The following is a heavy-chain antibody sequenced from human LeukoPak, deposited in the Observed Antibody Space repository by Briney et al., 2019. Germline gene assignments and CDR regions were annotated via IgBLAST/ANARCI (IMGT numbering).Heavy chain of an antibody. D-gene: IGHD5-18*01. CDR2: INHSGST. V-gene: IGHV4-34*01. Sequence: SETLSLTCTVSGGSISGNYWSWIRQPPWKGLEWIGEINHSGSTNYNPSLKSRVTITVDTSKNQFSLKLSSVTAADTAVYYCARGGWHSYGPNWFDPWGQGTLVTVSS. CDR3: ARGGWHSYGPNWFDP. J-gene: IGHJ5*02. CDR1: GGSISGNY.